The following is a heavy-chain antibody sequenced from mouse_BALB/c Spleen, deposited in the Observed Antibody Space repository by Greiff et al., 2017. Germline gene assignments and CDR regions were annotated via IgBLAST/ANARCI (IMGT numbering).Heavy chain of an antibody. J-gene: IGHJ3*01. CDR1: GFTFSSYG. D-gene: IGHD1-1*01. Sequence: DVQLVESGGDLVKPGGSLKLSCAASGFTFSSYGMSWVRQTPDKRLEWVATISSGGSYTYYPDSVKGRFTISRDNAKNTLYLQMSSLKSEDTAMYYCAEHEKLLFAYWGQGTLVTVSA. CDR2: ISSGGSYT. V-gene: IGHV5-6*01. CDR3: AEHEKLLFAY.